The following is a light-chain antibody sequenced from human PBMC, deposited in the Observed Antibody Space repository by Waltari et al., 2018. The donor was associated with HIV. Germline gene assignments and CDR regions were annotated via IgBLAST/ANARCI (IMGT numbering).Light chain of an antibody. CDR2: EVT. Sequence: QSALTQPASVSGSPGQSITISCTGASSNIGTSKYVSWSLQLPGKAPQIIIYEVTNRPSGVSDRFSGSKSGNTASLTISRLQPEDEAVYFCNSFTNSGTLEFGGGTKLTVL. J-gene: IGLJ3*02. V-gene: IGLV2-14*01. CDR3: NSFTNSGTLE. CDR1: SSNIGTSKY.